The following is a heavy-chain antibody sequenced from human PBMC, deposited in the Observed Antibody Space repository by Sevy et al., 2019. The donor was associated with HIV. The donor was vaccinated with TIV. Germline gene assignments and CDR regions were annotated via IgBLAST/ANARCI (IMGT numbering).Heavy chain of an antibody. V-gene: IGHV3-7*01. D-gene: IGHD1-26*01. CDR1: GFTFSPYW. Sequence: GGSLRLSCAASGFTFSPYWMTWVRQAPGKGLEWVANIRPDGSDKYYVDSVKGRFTISRHNAKNSLYLQMNSLRADDTAMYYCARGVGLDCWGQGALVTVSS. CDR3: ARGVGLDC. J-gene: IGHJ4*02. CDR2: IRPDGSDK.